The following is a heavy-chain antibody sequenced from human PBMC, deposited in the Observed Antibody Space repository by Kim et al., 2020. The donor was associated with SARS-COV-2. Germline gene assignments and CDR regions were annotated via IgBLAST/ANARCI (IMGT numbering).Heavy chain of an antibody. V-gene: IGHV4-39*01. Sequence: TLSLTCTVSGGSISSSSYYWGWIRQPPGKGLEWIGSIYYSGSTYYNPSLKSRVTISVDTSKNQFSLKLSSVTAADTAVYYCARLPLYGGYFDYWGQGTLVTVSS. CDR3: ARLPLYGGYFDY. CDR1: GGSISSSSYY. J-gene: IGHJ4*02. CDR2: IYYSGST. D-gene: IGHD4-17*01.